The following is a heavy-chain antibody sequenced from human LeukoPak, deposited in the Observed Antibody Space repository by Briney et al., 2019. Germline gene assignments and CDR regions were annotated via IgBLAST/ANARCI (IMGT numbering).Heavy chain of an antibody. CDR2: ISSSGSTI. CDR1: GFAFGYYS. Sequence: PGGSLRLSCAASGFAFGYYSMRWVRQAPGKGLEWVSYISSSGSTIYYADSVKGRFTISRDNAKNSLYLQMNSLRAEDTAVYYCASSSWYYFDYWGQGTLVTVSS. CDR3: ASSSWYYFDY. J-gene: IGHJ4*02. D-gene: IGHD6-13*01. V-gene: IGHV3-48*03.